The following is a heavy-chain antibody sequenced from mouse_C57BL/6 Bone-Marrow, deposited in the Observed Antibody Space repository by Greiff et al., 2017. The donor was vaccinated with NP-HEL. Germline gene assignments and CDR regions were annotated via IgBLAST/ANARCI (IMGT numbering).Heavy chain of an antibody. CDR3: AIHGQFRLRDYAMDY. Sequence: LMESGGGLVKPGGSLKLSCAASGFTFSSYTMSWVRQTPEKRLEWVATISGGGGNTYDPDSVKGRFTISRDNAKNTLYLQMSSRRSEDTAWYYRAIHGQFRLRDYAMDYWDQGTAVTVSS. J-gene: IGHJ4*01. V-gene: IGHV5-9*01. CDR2: ISGGGGNT. CDR1: GFTFSSYT. D-gene: IGHD3-2*02.